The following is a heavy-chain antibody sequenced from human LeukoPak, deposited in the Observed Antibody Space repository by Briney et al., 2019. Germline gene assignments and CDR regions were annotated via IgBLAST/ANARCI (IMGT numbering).Heavy chain of an antibody. J-gene: IGHJ4*02. D-gene: IGHD4-11*01. V-gene: IGHV3-23*01. Sequence: GGSLRLSCAASGFTFSSYAMSWVRQAPGKGLEWVSAISGSGGSTYYADSVKGRFTISRDNSKNTLYLQMNSLRAEDTAVYYCAKDSLGYSNYPYYFDYWGQGTLVTVSS. CDR1: GFTFSSYA. CDR2: ISGSGGST. CDR3: AKDSLGYSNYPYYFDY.